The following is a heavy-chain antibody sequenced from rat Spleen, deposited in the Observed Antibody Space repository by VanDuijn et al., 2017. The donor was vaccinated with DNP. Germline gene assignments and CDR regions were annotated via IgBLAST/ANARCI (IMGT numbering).Heavy chain of an antibody. V-gene: IGHV5-25*01. Sequence: EVQLVESGGGLVQPGRSLKLSCAASGFTFSNYDMAWVRQAPTKGLEWVASISTSGGSTYYRDSVKGRFTVSRDNAKSTLYLQMDSLRSEDTATYYCARRGHGYNYFDYWGQGVMVTVSS. CDR3: ARRGHGYNYFDY. D-gene: IGHD1-4*01. J-gene: IGHJ2*01. CDR1: GFTFSNYD. CDR2: ISTSGGST.